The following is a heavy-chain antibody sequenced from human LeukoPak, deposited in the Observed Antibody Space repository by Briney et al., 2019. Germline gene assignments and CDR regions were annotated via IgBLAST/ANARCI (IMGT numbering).Heavy chain of an antibody. D-gene: IGHD2-15*01. CDR1: GFRFSSYA. CDR3: ARRMGY. Sequence: GGSLRLPCAASGFRFSSYAMSWVRQAPGKGLEWVSAISGSGVSTYYADSVKGRFTVSRDNSKNTLYLQMSSLRAEDTAVYYCARRMGYWGQGTLVTVSS. J-gene: IGHJ4*02. CDR2: ISGSGVST. V-gene: IGHV3-23*01.